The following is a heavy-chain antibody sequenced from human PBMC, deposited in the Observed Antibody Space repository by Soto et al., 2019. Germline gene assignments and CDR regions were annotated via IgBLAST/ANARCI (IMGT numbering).Heavy chain of an antibody. CDR1: RFIFNSYS. V-gene: IGHV3-21*01. Sequence: GGSLRLSCAASRFIFNSYSMNWVRQAPGKGLEWVSSISSSSSYIYYANSVKGRFTISRDNAKNSLYLQMNSLRAEDTAVYYCARAPGAAARPPFDYWGRGTLVTVSS. CDR3: ARAPGAAARPPFDY. D-gene: IGHD6-13*01. CDR2: ISSSSSYI. J-gene: IGHJ4*02.